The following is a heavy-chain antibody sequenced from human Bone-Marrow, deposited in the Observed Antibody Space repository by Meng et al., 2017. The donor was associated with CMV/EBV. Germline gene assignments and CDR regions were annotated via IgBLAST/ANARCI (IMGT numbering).Heavy chain of an antibody. V-gene: IGHV3-66*02. CDR1: GFTVSSNF. CDR2: IHSGGST. CDR3: ARLYNWNYVAYFDY. Sequence: GESLKISCAASGFTVSSNFMTWVRQAPGKGLEWVSVIHSGGSTYYADSVKGRFTISRDNSKNTLYLQMNSLRAEDTAVYYCARLYNWNYVAYFDYCGQGTLITVSS. D-gene: IGHD1-7*01. J-gene: IGHJ4*02.